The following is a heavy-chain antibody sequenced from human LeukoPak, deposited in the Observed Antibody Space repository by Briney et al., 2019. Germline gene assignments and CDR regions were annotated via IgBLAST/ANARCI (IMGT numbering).Heavy chain of an antibody. CDR2: IYYSGST. D-gene: IGHD1-26*01. CDR3: ARAYSGSSDFGY. J-gene: IGHJ4*02. Sequence: SETLSLTCTVSGGSISSSSYYWGWIRQPPGKGLEWIGSIYYSGSTYYNPSLKSRVTISVDTSKNQFSLKLSSVTAADTAVYYCARAYSGSSDFGYWGQGTLVTVSS. CDR1: GGSISSSSYY. V-gene: IGHV4-39*07.